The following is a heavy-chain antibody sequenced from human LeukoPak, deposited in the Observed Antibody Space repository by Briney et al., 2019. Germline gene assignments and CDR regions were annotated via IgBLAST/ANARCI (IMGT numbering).Heavy chain of an antibody. CDR2: ISSSSSYI. D-gene: IGHD3-10*01. CDR3: ARDTYYYGSGSYYVFDY. V-gene: IGHV3-21*01. CDR1: GFTFSSYS. J-gene: IGHJ4*02. Sequence: PGGSLRLSCAASGFTFSSYSMNWVRQAPGKGLERVSSISSSSSYIYYADSVKGRFTISRDNAKNSLYLQMNSLRAEDTAVYYCARDTYYYGSGSYYVFDYWGQGTLVTVSS.